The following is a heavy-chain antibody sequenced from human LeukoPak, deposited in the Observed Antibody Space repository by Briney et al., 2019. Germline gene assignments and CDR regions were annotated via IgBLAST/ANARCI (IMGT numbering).Heavy chain of an antibody. Sequence: GGSLRLSCAASGFTFSSYAMSWVRQAPGKGLEWVSAISGSGGSTYYADSVKGRFTISRDNSENTLYLQMNSLRAEDTAVYYCAKALRSGLEAFDIWGQGTMVTVSS. CDR2: ISGSGGST. CDR3: AKALRSGLEAFDI. CDR1: GFTFSSYA. J-gene: IGHJ3*02. V-gene: IGHV3-23*01. D-gene: IGHD5-12*01.